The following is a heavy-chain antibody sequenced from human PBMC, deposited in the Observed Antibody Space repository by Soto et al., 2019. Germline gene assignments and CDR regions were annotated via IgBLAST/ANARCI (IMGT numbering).Heavy chain of an antibody. V-gene: IGHV4-59*01. Sequence: PSETLSLTCTVSGGSISSYYWSWIRQPPGKGLEWIGYISYTGSTNYNPSLKSRVTMSVDTSKNQFSLKLSSVTAADTAVYYCARERMAAVWGQGTTVTVSS. D-gene: IGHD6-25*01. CDR2: ISYTGST. CDR1: GGSISSYY. CDR3: ARERMAAV. J-gene: IGHJ6*02.